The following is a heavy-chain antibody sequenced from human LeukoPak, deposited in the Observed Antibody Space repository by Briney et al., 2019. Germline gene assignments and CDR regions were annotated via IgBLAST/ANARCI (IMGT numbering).Heavy chain of an antibody. D-gene: IGHD2-21*02. J-gene: IGHJ4*02. CDR3: ARGGGDIAIDY. CDR2: IKQDGSEE. CDR1: GFTFSSYW. Sequence: GGSLRLSCAASGFTFSSYWMSWVRQAPGKGLEWVANIKQDGSEEVYVDSVKGRFTISRDNAKNSLFLQMNTLRAEDTAVYYCARGGGDIAIDYWGQGTLVAVSS. V-gene: IGHV3-7*05.